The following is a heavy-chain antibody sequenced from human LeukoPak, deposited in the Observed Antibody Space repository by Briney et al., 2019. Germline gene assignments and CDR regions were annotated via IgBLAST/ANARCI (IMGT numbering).Heavy chain of an antibody. V-gene: IGHV3-53*01. D-gene: IGHD6-19*01. CDR1: GFTVSNNL. CDR2: IYTGGST. CDR3: ARLPSSGWYGD. J-gene: IGHJ4*02. Sequence: GGSLRLSCAASGFTVSNNLTSWVRQAPGKGLEWVSVIYTGGSTYYADSVKGRFTISRDNSKNTLYLQMNSLRAEDTAVYYCARLPSSGWYGDWGQGTLVTVSS.